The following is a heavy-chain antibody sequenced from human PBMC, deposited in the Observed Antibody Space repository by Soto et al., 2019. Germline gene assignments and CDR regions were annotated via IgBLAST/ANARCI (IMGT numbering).Heavy chain of an antibody. D-gene: IGHD1-26*01. Sequence: PGGSLRLSCAASGFTFSSYAMHWVRQAPGKGLEWVAVISYDGSNKYYADSVKGRFTISRDNSKNTLYLQMNSLRAEDTAVYYCAREGKEWELRLRQFDYWGQGTLVTVSS. CDR1: GFTFSSYA. CDR3: AREGKEWELRLRQFDY. J-gene: IGHJ4*02. CDR2: ISYDGSNK. V-gene: IGHV3-30-3*01.